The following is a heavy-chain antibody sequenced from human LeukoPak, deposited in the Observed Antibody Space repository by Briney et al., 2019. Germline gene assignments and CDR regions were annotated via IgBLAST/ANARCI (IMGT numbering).Heavy chain of an antibody. V-gene: IGHV4-61*02. Sequence: PSQTLSLTCTVSGGSISSGSYYWSWIRQPAGKGLEWIGRIYTSGSTNYNPSLKSRVTISVDTSKNQFSLKLSSVTAADTAVYYCARHKVGALDYWGQGTLVTVSS. CDR3: ARHKVGALDY. CDR1: GGSISSGSYY. D-gene: IGHD1-26*01. J-gene: IGHJ4*02. CDR2: IYTSGST.